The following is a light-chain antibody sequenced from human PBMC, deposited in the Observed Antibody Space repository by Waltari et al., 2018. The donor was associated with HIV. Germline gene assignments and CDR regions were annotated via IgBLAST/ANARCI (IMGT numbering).Light chain of an antibody. J-gene: IGKJ1*01. V-gene: IGKV4-1*01. CDR1: QSVLNTSNNKKY. CDR3: QQYYSTPRT. CDR2: WAS. Sequence: DIVMTQSPDSLAVSLGEWDTIPCNSSQSVLNTSNNKKYLTWYQQKPGQPPKLLIYWASTRESGVPDRFSGSGSGTDFTLTISSLQAEDVAVYYCQQYYSTPRTFGQGTKVEIK.